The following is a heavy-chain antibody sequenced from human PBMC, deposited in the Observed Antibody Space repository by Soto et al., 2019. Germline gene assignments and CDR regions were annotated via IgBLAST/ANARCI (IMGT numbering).Heavy chain of an antibody. V-gene: IGHV3-30*18. J-gene: IGHJ4*02. D-gene: IGHD3-16*02. CDR3: AKALGELSPESFDY. CDR2: ISYDGSDK. Sequence: QVQLAESGGGVVQPGRSLRLSCAASGFTFSYYAMHWVRQAPGKGLEWVAVISYDGSDKYYADSVKGRFTISRDNSKNTLNLQMNSLRADDTAVYYCAKALGELSPESFDYWGQGTLITVSS. CDR1: GFTFSYYA.